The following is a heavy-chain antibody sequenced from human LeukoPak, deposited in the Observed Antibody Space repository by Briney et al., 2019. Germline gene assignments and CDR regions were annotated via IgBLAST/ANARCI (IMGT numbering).Heavy chain of an antibody. J-gene: IGHJ4*02. V-gene: IGHV3-7*04. CDR3: ARDFRNSGWGSDY. CDR2: INQDGSEK. D-gene: IGHD6-19*01. CDR1: GFTFSSYA. Sequence: AGGSLRLSCAASGFTFSSYAMSWVRQAPGKGLEWVANINQDGSEKYYVDSVKGRFTISRDNAKNSLFFEMNSLRVEDTSVYYCARDFRNSGWGSDYWGQGTLVTVSS.